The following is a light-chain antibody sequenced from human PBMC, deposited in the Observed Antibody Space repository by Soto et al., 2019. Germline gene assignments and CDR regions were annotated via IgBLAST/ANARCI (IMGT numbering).Light chain of an antibody. Sequence: EIVLTQSPGTLSLYPGERATLSCSASQSVSSSYLVWHQQKPGQAPRLLIYAASRRATGIPDRFSGSGSGTDFTLTISRLEPEDFAVYYCQQYGSSPWTFGQGTKVDIK. V-gene: IGKV3-20*01. CDR2: AAS. CDR3: QQYGSSPWT. CDR1: QSVSSSY. J-gene: IGKJ1*01.